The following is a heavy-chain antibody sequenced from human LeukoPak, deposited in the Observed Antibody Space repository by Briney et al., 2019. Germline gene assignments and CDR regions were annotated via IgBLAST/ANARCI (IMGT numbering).Heavy chain of an antibody. CDR2: ISSSSSYI. Sequence: GGSLRLSCAASGFTFSSYSMNWVRQAPGKGLEWVSSISSSSSYIYYADSVKGRFTISRDNAKNSLYLQMNSLRAEDTAVYYCASYKYYYGPGSRGEGDYWGQGTLVTVSS. CDR3: ASYKYYYGPGSRGEGDY. V-gene: IGHV3-21*01. CDR1: GFTFSSYS. J-gene: IGHJ4*02. D-gene: IGHD3-10*01.